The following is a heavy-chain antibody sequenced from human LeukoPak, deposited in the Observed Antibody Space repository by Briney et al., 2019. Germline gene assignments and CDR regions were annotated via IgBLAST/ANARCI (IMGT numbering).Heavy chain of an antibody. CDR2: ISGSGGST. V-gene: IGHV3-23*01. J-gene: IGHJ6*02. D-gene: IGHD6-13*01. CDR3: EGGIGSSWYYYYYGMDV. CDR1: GFTFSNYA. Sequence: GGSLRLSCAASGFTFSNYAMSWVRQAPGKGLEWVSAISGSGGSTYYADSVKGRFTISRDNSKNTLYLQMNSLGAEDTAVYYCEGGIGSSWYYYYYGMDVWGQGTTVTVSS.